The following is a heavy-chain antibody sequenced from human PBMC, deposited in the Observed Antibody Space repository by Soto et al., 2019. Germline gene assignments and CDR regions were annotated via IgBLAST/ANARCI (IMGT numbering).Heavy chain of an antibody. CDR1: GYTFTSYA. Sequence: QVQLVQSGAEEKKPGASVKVSCKASGYTFTSYAMHWVRQAPGQRLEWMGWINAGNGNTKYSQKFQGRVTITRDTSASTAYMELSSLRSEDTAVYYCARPLGASIGFEYWGQGTLVTVSS. J-gene: IGHJ4*02. CDR3: ARPLGASIGFEY. D-gene: IGHD6-25*01. V-gene: IGHV1-3*05. CDR2: INAGNGNT.